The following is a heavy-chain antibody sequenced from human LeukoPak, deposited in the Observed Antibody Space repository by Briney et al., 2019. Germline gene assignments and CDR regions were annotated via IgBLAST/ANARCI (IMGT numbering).Heavy chain of an antibody. CDR3: ARGFGLASAGLDY. Sequence: PSEALSLTCTVSGGSISSGSYYWSWIRQPAGKGLEWIGRIYTSGSTNYNPSLKSRVTISVDTSKNQFSLKLRSVTAADTAVYYCARGFGLASAGLDYWGQELWSPSPQ. CDR1: GGSISSGSYY. J-gene: IGHJ4*01. CDR2: IYTSGST. V-gene: IGHV4-61*02. D-gene: IGHD6-13*01.